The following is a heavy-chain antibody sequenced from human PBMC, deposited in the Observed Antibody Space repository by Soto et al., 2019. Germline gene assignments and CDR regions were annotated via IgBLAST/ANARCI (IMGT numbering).Heavy chain of an antibody. Sequence: QVQLVESGGGVVQPGRSLRLSCAASRFTFSSYGMHWVRQAPGKGLEWVAVIWYDGSNKYYADSVKGRFNISRDNSNNTLYLQMNSLRAEDPAVYYCARAYCGGDCYSTGYWGQGTLVTVSS. J-gene: IGHJ4*02. D-gene: IGHD2-21*02. CDR3: ARAYCGGDCYSTGY. CDR1: RFTFSSYG. V-gene: IGHV3-33*01. CDR2: IWYDGSNK.